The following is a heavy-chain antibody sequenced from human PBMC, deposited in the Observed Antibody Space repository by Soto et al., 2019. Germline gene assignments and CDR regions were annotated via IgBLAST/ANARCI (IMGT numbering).Heavy chain of an antibody. CDR3: ARDVRIAARWVENYYYYMDV. J-gene: IGHJ6*03. CDR1: GFTFSDYY. CDR2: ISSSGSTI. Sequence: AGGSLRLSCAASGFTFSDYYMSWIRQAPGKGLEWVSYISSSGSTIYYADSVKGRFTISRDNAKNSLYLQMNSLRAEDTAVYYCARDVRIAARWVENYYYYMDVWGKGTTVTVSS. D-gene: IGHD6-6*01. V-gene: IGHV3-11*01.